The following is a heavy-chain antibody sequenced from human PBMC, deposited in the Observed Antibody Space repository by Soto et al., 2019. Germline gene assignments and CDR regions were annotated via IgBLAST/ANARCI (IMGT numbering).Heavy chain of an antibody. J-gene: IGHJ6*02. CDR1: GGTFSSYA. V-gene: IGHV1-69*01. D-gene: IGHD3-10*01. Sequence: QVQLVQSGAEVKKPGSSVKVSCKASGGTFSSYAISWVRQAPGQGLEWMGGIIPIFGTANYAQKFQGRVTITADESTSTAYMELSSLRSEDTAVYYCARKLLWFGELLPKYYYYGMDVWGQRTTVTVSS. CDR3: ARKLLWFGELLPKYYYYGMDV. CDR2: IIPIFGTA.